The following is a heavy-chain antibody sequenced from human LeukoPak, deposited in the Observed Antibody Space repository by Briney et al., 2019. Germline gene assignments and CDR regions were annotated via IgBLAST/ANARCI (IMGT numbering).Heavy chain of an antibody. Sequence: SETLSLTCAVSGGSFSGYYWSWIRQPPGKGLEWIGDIYHSGSTNYNPSLKSRVTISVDTSKNQFSLKLSSVTAADTAVYYCARGVIDYSSVVRLGLVFDSWGQGTLVTVSS. V-gene: IGHV4-34*01. D-gene: IGHD4-11*01. CDR2: IYHSGST. CDR1: GGSFSGYY. J-gene: IGHJ4*02. CDR3: ARGVIDYSSVVRLGLVFDS.